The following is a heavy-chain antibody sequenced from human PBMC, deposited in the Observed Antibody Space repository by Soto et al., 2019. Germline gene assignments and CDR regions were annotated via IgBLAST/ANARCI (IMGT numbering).Heavy chain of an antibody. J-gene: IGHJ5*02. CDR3: ARGVGGSGLNWFDP. V-gene: IGHV4-38-2*01. D-gene: IGHD6-19*01. Sequence: SETLSLTCAVSGDSIIGIYHWAWIRQPPGRSLEWIASIFHTGTTYYTPSLKSRVTISVDTSKNQFSLRLSSVTAADSAVYYCARGVGGSGLNWFDPWGQGTLVTVSS. CDR2: IFHTGTT. CDR1: GDSIIGIYH.